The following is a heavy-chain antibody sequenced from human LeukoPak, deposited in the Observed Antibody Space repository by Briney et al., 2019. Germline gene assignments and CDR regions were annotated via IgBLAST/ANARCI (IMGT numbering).Heavy chain of an antibody. D-gene: IGHD5-18*01. V-gene: IGHV4-34*01. CDR2: INHSGST. CDR3: ARGHFGSYSYGTDY. Sequence: SETLSLTCTVSGGSISSYYWSWIRQPPGKGLEWIGEINHSGSTNYNPSLKSRVTISVDTSKNQFSLKLSSVTAADTAVYYCARGHFGSYSYGTDYWGQGTLVTVSS. CDR1: GGSISSYY. J-gene: IGHJ4*02.